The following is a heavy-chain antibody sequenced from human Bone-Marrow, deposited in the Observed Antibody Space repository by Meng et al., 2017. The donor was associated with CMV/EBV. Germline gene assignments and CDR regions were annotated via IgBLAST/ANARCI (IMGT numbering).Heavy chain of an antibody. CDR1: GGTFSSYA. D-gene: IGHD5-18*01. Sequence: SVKVSCKASGGTFSSYAISWVRQAPGQGLEWMGGIIPIFGTANYAQKFQGRVTITTDESTSTAHMELSSLRSEDTAVYYCARDGGYSYGVGKDWGQGTLVTVSS. V-gene: IGHV1-69*05. CDR3: ARDGGYSYGVGKD. J-gene: IGHJ4*02. CDR2: IIPIFGTA.